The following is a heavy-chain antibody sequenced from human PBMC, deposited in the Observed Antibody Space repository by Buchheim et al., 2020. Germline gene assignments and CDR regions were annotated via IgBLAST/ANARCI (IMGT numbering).Heavy chain of an antibody. Sequence: EVLLLESGGGLVQPGGSLRLSCAVSRFTLRTSVMSWVRQAPGKGLEWVSTIGSGGGTTYYPDSMKGRFIVSRDNSKNMLYLQLTSLRAEDTAVYYCARSSLGAYFDWLLPFDYWGLGTL. CDR2: IGSGGGTT. CDR3: ARSSLGAYFDWLLPFDY. CDR1: RFTLRTSV. J-gene: IGHJ4*02. D-gene: IGHD3-9*01. V-gene: IGHV3-23*01.